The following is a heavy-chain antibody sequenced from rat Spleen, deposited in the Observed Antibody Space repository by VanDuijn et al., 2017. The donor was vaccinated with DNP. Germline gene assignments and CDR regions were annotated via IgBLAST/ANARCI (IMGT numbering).Heavy chain of an antibody. CDR1: GFTFGDYA. Sequence: EVQLVESGGGLVQPGNSLKLSCAASGFTFGDYAMAWVRQSPKKGLEWVATIIYDGSSTYYRDSVRGRFTISRDYARSTLYLQMDSLRSEDTATYYCATHQVYYGLSFVYWGQGTLVTVSS. V-gene: IGHV5S10*01. J-gene: IGHJ3*01. CDR2: IIYDGSST. CDR3: ATHQVYYGLSFVY. D-gene: IGHD1-6*01.